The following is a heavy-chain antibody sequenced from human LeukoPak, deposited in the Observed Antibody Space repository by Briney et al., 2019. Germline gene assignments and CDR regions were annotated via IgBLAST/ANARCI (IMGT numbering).Heavy chain of an antibody. J-gene: IGHJ5*02. CDR1: GFTFSSYA. D-gene: IGHD5-18*01. CDR3: VRDVGYRSWFDP. CDR2: ISGSGGST. V-gene: IGHV3-23*01. Sequence: GGSLRLSCAASGFTFSSYAMSWVRQAPGKGLEWVSAISGSGGSTYYADSVKGRFTISRDNAKNSLYLQMNSLRAEDTAVYYCVRDVGYRSWFDPWGQGTLVIVSS.